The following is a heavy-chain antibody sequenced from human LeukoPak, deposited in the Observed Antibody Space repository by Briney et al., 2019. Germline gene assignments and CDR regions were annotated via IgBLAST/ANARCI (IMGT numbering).Heavy chain of an antibody. V-gene: IGHV3-30*18. J-gene: IGHJ6*02. CDR3: AKVAVADPYYYYGMDV. CDR1: GLTFSSYG. CDR2: ISYDGSNK. D-gene: IGHD6-19*01. Sequence: PGGSLRLSCAASGLTFSSYGMHWVRQAPGKGLEWVAVISYDGSNKYYADSVKGRFTISRDNSKNTLYLQMNSLRAEDTAVYYCAKVAVADPYYYYGMDVWGQGTTVTVSS.